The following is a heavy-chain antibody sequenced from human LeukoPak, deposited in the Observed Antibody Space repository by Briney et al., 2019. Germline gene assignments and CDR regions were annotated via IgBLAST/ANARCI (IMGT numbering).Heavy chain of an antibody. Sequence: GASVKVSCKASGYTFTDYYLHWVRQAPGQGLEWLGWINPNSGGTNYAQKFQGRVTMTRDTSISTAYMELSRLRSDDTAVYYCARVEGSSSWYFPQPSDAFDIWGQGTMVTVSS. CDR2: INPNSGGT. D-gene: IGHD6-13*01. J-gene: IGHJ3*02. CDR3: ARVEGSSSWYFPQPSDAFDI. V-gene: IGHV1-2*02. CDR1: GYTFTDYY.